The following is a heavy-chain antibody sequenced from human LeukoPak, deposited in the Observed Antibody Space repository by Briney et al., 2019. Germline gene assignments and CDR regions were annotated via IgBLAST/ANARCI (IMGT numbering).Heavy chain of an antibody. CDR3: AREEHYRRYFAL. Sequence: GGSLRLSCAASGFTFSTYAMHWVRQAPGKGLEWVAVISYDGSSKYYADSVKGRFTISRDNSKNTLYLQMNTLRAEDTAVYFCAREEHYRRYFALWGRGTLVTVSS. CDR1: GFTFSTYA. V-gene: IGHV3-30*14. D-gene: IGHD3-16*02. CDR2: ISYDGSSK. J-gene: IGHJ2*01.